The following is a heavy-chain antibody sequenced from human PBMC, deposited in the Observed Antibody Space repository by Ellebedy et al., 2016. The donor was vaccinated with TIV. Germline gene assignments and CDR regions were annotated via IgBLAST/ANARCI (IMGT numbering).Heavy chain of an antibody. CDR3: GRAMDV. V-gene: IGHV3-7*01. Sequence: GESLKISXAASGFTFKNYWMTWVRQAPGKGLEWVTNIKQDESEKYYVDSVKGRFTISRDNAKNSLYLQMNSLRVEDTAVYYCGRAMDVWGKGTTVTVSS. CDR2: IKQDESEK. J-gene: IGHJ6*04. CDR1: GFTFKNYW.